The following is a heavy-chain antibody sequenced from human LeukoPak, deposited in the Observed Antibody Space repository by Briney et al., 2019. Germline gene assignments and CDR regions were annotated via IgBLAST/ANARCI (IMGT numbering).Heavy chain of an antibody. Sequence: SETLSLTCTVSGGSISSGGYYWSRIRQHPGKGLEWIGYIYYSGSTYYNPSLKSRVTISVDTSKNQFSLKLSSVTAADTAVYYCARIYRSAYWYFDLWGRGTLVTVSS. J-gene: IGHJ2*01. CDR3: ARIYRSAYWYFDL. V-gene: IGHV4-31*03. D-gene: IGHD2-2*02. CDR1: GGSISSGGYY. CDR2: IYYSGST.